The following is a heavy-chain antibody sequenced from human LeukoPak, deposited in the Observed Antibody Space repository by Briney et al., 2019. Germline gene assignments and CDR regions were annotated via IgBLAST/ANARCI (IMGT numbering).Heavy chain of an antibody. CDR2: ISGSGVST. CDR3: AKDRGVGATYVYFDY. Sequence: GGSLGLSCAASGFTFNTYAMSWVRQAPGKGLEWVSGISGSGVSTYYADSVKGRFTISRDNSKNTLYLQMNSLRAEDTALYYCAKDRGVGATYVYFDYWGQGTLVTVSS. CDR1: GFTFNTYA. V-gene: IGHV3-23*01. J-gene: IGHJ4*02. D-gene: IGHD1-26*01.